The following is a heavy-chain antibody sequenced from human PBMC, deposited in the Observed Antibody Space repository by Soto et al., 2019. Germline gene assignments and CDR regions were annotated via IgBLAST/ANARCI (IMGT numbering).Heavy chain of an antibody. V-gene: IGHV1-2*02. J-gene: IGHJ5*02. Sequence: ASVKVSCKASGGTFSSYAISWVRQAPGQGLEWMGGINPNSGGTNYAQKFQGRVTMTGDTSISTAYMELSRLRSDDTAVYYCARDLPGIAAAGKRTHNWFDPWGQGTLVTVSS. CDR2: INPNSGGT. CDR1: GGTFSSYA. D-gene: IGHD6-13*01. CDR3: ARDLPGIAAAGKRTHNWFDP.